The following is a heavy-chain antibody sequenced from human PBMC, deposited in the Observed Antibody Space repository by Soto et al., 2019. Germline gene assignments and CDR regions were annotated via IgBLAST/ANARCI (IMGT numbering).Heavy chain of an antibody. Sequence: PGGSLRLSCAASGFTFSGSAMHWVRQASGKGLEWVGRIRSKANSYATAYAASVKGRFTISRDDSKNTAYLQMNSLKTEDTAVYYCTRPDYGDYPDYYYYGMDVWGQGTTVTVSS. V-gene: IGHV3-73*01. CDR1: GFTFSGSA. CDR3: TRPDYGDYPDYYYYGMDV. D-gene: IGHD4-17*01. J-gene: IGHJ6*02. CDR2: IRSKANSYAT.